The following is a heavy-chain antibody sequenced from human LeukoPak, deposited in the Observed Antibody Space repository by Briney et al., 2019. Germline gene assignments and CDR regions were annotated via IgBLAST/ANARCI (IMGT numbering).Heavy chain of an antibody. Sequence: GGSLRLSCAPSAFTFSSYGMHWVRQAPGKGLEWVAFIRYDGSNKYYADSVKGRFTISRDNSKNTLYLQMNSLRAEDTAVYYCAKEGQPTPHYFDYWGQGTLVTVSS. CDR2: IRYDGSNK. J-gene: IGHJ4*02. D-gene: IGHD4-17*01. V-gene: IGHV3-30*02. CDR1: AFTFSSYG. CDR3: AKEGQPTPHYFDY.